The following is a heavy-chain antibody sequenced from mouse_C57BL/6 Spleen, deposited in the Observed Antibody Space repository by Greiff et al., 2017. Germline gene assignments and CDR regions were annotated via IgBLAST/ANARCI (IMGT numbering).Heavy chain of an antibody. CDR2: ISSGGSYT. CDR3: ARSPYDYDVDWYFEV. CDR1: GFTFSSYG. V-gene: IGHV5-6*01. D-gene: IGHD2-4*01. Sequence: EVKLVESGGDLVKPGGSLKLSCAASGFTFSSYGMSWVRQTPDKRLEWVATISSGGSYTYYPDSVKGRFTISRDNAKNTLYLQMSSLKSEDTAMYYCARSPYDYDVDWYFEVWGTGTTVTVSS. J-gene: IGHJ1*03.